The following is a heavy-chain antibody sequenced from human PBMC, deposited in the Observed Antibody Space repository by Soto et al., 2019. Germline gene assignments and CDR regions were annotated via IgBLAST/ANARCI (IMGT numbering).Heavy chain of an antibody. J-gene: IGHJ3*02. V-gene: IGHV1-46*01. CDR3: AREKWLVRRNDPFDI. D-gene: IGHD6-19*01. CDR1: GYTFINYY. CDR2: INPNGGST. Sequence: VKVSCKASGYTFINYYMHWVRQAPGQGLEWMGIINPNGGSTTYAQKFQGRVTLTRDTSTNTVNMELSSLRSEDTAVYYCAREKWLVRRNDPFDIWGQGKMVTVSS.